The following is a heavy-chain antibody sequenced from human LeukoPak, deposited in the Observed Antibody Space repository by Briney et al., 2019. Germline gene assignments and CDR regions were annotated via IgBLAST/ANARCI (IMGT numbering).Heavy chain of an antibody. V-gene: IGHV1-2*02. CDR1: GYTFTGYY. CDR3: ARESSGIAVAGTEYFQH. D-gene: IGHD6-19*01. Sequence: ASVKVSCKASGYTFTGYYMHWVRQAPGQGLEWMGWINPNSGGTNHAQKFQGRVTMTRDTSISTAYMELSRLRSDDTAVYYCARESSGIAVAGTEYFQHWGQGTLVTVSS. CDR2: INPNSGGT. J-gene: IGHJ1*01.